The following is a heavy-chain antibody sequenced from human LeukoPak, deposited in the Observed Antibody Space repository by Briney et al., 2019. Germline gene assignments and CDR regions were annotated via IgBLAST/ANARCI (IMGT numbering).Heavy chain of an antibody. J-gene: IGHJ4*02. CDR1: GGTFSSYA. V-gene: IGHV1-69*05. D-gene: IGHD1-20*01. CDR3: ARGDNWNPFDY. Sequence: SVKVSCKASGGTFSSYAISWVRQAPGQGLEWMGRIIPIFGTANYAQKFQGRVTITTDESTSTAYMELSGLRSEDTAVYYCARGDNWNPFDYWGQGTLVTVSS. CDR2: IIPIFGTA.